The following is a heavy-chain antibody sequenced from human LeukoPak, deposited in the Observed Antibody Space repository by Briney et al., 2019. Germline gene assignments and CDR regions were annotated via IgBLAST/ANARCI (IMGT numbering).Heavy chain of an antibody. CDR2: MNQDGSAK. Sequence: GGSLRLSCAASGFTFSDSWMSWVRQAPGKGLEWVANMNQDGSAKGYVDSAKGRFTISRDNARNSLYLQMSSLRPEDTAVYYCATYTHWVAGDVWGQGTLVTVSS. D-gene: IGHD3-16*01. CDR3: ATYTHWVAGDV. J-gene: IGHJ4*02. V-gene: IGHV3-7*01. CDR1: GFTFSDSW.